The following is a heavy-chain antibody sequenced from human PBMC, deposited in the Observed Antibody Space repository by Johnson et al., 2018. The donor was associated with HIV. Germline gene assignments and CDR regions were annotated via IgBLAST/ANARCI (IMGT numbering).Heavy chain of an antibody. CDR3: ARVRWELPDDAFDI. J-gene: IGHJ3*02. CDR2: IKSKSDGGTT. D-gene: IGHD1-26*01. Sequence: VQLVESGGGLVKPGGSLRLSCAASGFTFSNAWMSWVRQAPGKGLEWVGRIKSKSDGGTTDYAAPLKGRFTISRDDSKNSLYLQMNSLRAEDTAVYYCARVRWELPDDAFDIWGQGTMVTVSS. CDR1: GFTFSNAW. V-gene: IGHV3-15*01.